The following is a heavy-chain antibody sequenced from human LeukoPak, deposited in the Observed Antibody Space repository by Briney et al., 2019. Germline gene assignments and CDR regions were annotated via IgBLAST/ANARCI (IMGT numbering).Heavy chain of an antibody. Sequence: PSETLSLTCTVSGGPISGYYWSWIRQPPGKGLEWIGYIHYSGSTNYNPSLKSRVTISVDTSKNQFSLKLSSVTAADTAVYYCARIIIMSYRYFDYWGQGTLVTVSS. D-gene: IGHD3-16*01. CDR1: GGPISGYY. CDR2: IHYSGST. J-gene: IGHJ4*02. CDR3: ARIIIMSYRYFDY. V-gene: IGHV4-59*01.